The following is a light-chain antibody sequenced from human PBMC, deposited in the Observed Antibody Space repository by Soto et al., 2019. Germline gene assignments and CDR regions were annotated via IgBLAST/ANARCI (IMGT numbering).Light chain of an antibody. V-gene: IGKV1-39*01. CDR1: QSISNY. CDR2: AAS. J-gene: IGKJ5*01. Sequence: DIQMTQSPSSLSASLGDRVTITCRASQSISNYLNWYQQKPGKAPNLLIYAASTSQSGVPSRFSGSGSGTDFTLTISSLQPEDFATYYCQQSYYTSITFGQGTRLEI. CDR3: QQSYYTSIT.